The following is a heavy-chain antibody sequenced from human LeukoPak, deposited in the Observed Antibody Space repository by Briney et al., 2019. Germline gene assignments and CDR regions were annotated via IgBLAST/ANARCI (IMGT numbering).Heavy chain of an antibody. CDR3: AKPGGLVGPKGGAFDI. J-gene: IGHJ3*02. CDR2: VTGSGGST. V-gene: IGHV3-23*01. CDR1: GFTFSSYA. Sequence: PGGSLRLSCAASGFTFSSYALSWVRQAPGKGLEWVSGVTGSGGSTYYADSVKDRFTISRDNSKNALYLQMNSLRAEDTAVYYCAKPGGLVGPKGGAFDIWGQGTMVTVSS. D-gene: IGHD1-26*01.